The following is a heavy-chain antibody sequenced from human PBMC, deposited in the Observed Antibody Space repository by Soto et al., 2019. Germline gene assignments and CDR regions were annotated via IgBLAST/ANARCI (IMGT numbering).Heavy chain of an antibody. J-gene: IGHJ6*02. V-gene: IGHV4-59*01. Sequence: SETLSLTCTVSGGSISSYYWSWIRQPPGKGLEWIWYIYYSGSTNYNPALKSRVTISVDTSKNQFSLKLSSVTAADTAVYYCARAHLDSSSHYYYGMDVWGQGTTVTVS. CDR3: ARAHLDSSSHYYYGMDV. CDR1: GGSISSYY. CDR2: IYYSGST. D-gene: IGHD6-6*01.